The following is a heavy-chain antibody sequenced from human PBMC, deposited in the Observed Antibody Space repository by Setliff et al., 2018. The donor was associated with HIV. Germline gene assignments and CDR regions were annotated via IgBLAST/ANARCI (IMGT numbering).Heavy chain of an antibody. J-gene: IGHJ4*02. Sequence: SETLSLTCTVFSGSISSGSYFWSWIRQPAGKGLQWIGHISGSGSTNYNHSLTSRVAISVDTSKNQFSLKLNSVTAADTAVYYCASSSSWSTFDYWGQGILVTVSS. CDR2: ISGSGST. D-gene: IGHD6-13*01. CDR1: SGSISSGSYF. CDR3: ASSSSWSTFDY. V-gene: IGHV4-61*09.